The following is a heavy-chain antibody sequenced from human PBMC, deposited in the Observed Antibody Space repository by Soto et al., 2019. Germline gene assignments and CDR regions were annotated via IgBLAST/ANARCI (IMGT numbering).Heavy chain of an antibody. J-gene: IGHJ6*02. Sequence: PWGSLTLSCAASGFTFSSSSITWVRQAPGKGLEWVSSISSSSSYIYYADSVKGRFTISRDNAKNSLYLQMNSLRAEDTAVYYCARVNVLRYFDQITGMDVWGQGTTVTGTS. D-gene: IGHD3-9*01. V-gene: IGHV3-21*01. CDR2: ISSSSSYI. CDR1: GFTFSSSS. CDR3: ARVNVLRYFDQITGMDV.